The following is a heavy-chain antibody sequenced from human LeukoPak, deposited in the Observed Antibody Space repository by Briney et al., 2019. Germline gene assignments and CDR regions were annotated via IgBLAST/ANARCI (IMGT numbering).Heavy chain of an antibody. CDR3: AREPLGKSYFDL. D-gene: IGHD7-27*01. CDR2: ITLSGGGT. Sequence: ASETVSYKASRYTFTIYYMHWVRQAPGQGLEWMGIITLSGGGTSYAQKFQGRVTMTRDTSTSTVYMELSSLICEDTAVYYCAREPLGKSYFDLWGRGTLVTVSS. V-gene: IGHV1-46*01. CDR1: RYTFTIYY. J-gene: IGHJ2*01.